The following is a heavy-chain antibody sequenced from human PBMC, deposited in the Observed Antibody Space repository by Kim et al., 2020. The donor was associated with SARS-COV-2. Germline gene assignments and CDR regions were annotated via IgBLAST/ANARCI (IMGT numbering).Heavy chain of an antibody. V-gene: IGHV3-11*05. D-gene: IGHD6-6*01. J-gene: IGHJ4*02. CDR3: ARDRGSSSSRIDY. CDR2: ISSSSSYT. CDR1: GFTFSDYY. Sequence: LSLTCAASGFTFSDYYMSWIRQAPGKGLEWVSYISSSSSYTNYADSVKGRFTISRDNAKNSLYLQMNSLRAEDTAVYYCARDRGSSSSRIDYWGQGTLVTVSS.